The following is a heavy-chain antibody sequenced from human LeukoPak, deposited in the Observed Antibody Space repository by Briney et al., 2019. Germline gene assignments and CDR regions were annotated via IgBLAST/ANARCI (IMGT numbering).Heavy chain of an antibody. J-gene: IGHJ5*02. CDR2: ISTYNGNT. Sequence: VSVKVSCKASGYTFSNFGISWVRQAPGQGLEWMGWISTYNGNTNFGQNLQGRLTMTTDTSTSTAYMELTSLTSDDTAVYYCARGQGGYDAKNNWFDPWGQGTLVTVSS. V-gene: IGHV1-18*01. D-gene: IGHD3-16*01. CDR1: GYTFSNFG. CDR3: ARGQGGYDAKNNWFDP.